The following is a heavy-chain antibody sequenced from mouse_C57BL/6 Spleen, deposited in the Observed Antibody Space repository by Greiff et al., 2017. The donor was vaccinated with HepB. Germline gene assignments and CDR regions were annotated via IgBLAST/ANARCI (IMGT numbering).Heavy chain of an antibody. Sequence: EVQLQQSGPELVKPGASVKISCKASGYTFTDYYMNWVKQSHGKSLEWIGDINPNNGGTSYNQKFKGKATLTVDKSSSTAYMELRSLTSEDSAVYYCARRPIYYGNYGVDYYAMDYWGQGTSVTVSS. D-gene: IGHD2-1*01. CDR3: ARRPIYYGNYGVDYYAMDY. CDR2: INPNNGGT. V-gene: IGHV1-26*01. J-gene: IGHJ4*01. CDR1: GYTFTDYY.